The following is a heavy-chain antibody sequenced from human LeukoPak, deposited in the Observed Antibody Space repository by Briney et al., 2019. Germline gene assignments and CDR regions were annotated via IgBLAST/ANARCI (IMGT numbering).Heavy chain of an antibody. CDR1: GFTFSSYW. V-gene: IGHV3-74*01. D-gene: IGHD3-16*01. Sequence: GGSLRLSCAASGFTFSSYWMHWVRQAPGTGLVWVSRINGDGSTTTYADSVTGRFTISRDNAKNTQYLQMNRLGAEDTAVYYCARVSIGAWYFDLWGRGTLVTVSS. CDR3: ARVSIGAWYFDL. J-gene: IGHJ2*01. CDR2: INGDGSTT.